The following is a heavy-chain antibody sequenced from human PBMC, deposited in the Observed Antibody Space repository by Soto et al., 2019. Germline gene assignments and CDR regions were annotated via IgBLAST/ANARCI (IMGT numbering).Heavy chain of an antibody. V-gene: IGHV1-18*04. J-gene: IGHJ4*02. CDR2: ISAYNGNT. Sequence: QVQLVQSGAEVKKPGASVKVSCKASGYTFTSYGISWVRQAPGQGLEWMGWISAYNGNTNYAQKLQGRVTMTTDTSTSTAYMELRSLRSDDTAVYYCARGQSYDFWSGYFQPSAFDCWGQGTLVTVSS. D-gene: IGHD3-3*01. CDR3: ARGQSYDFWSGYFQPSAFDC. CDR1: GYTFTSYG.